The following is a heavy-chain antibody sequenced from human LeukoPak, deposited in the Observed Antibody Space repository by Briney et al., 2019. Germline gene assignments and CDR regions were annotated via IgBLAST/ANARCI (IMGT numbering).Heavy chain of an antibody. V-gene: IGHV3-74*01. CDR2: INSDGRTT. CDR1: EFTFSSYW. Sequence: GGSLRLSCGASEFTFSSYWMHWVRHAPGKGLVWVSRINSDGRTTIYADSVKGRFTISRDNAKNTLYLQMNSLRAEDTAVYYCAIALPPSINTPWKWGQGTLVTVSS. D-gene: IGHD3-3*02. CDR3: AIALPPSINTPWK. J-gene: IGHJ4*02.